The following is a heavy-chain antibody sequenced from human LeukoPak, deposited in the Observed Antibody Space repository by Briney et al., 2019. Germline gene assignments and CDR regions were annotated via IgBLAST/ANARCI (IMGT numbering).Heavy chain of an antibody. CDR2: IYYRGST. J-gene: IGHJ2*01. D-gene: IGHD3-16*01. CDR1: GGSINSSSYY. V-gene: IGHV4-39*01. CDR3: ARRSAYYWYFGL. Sequence: SETLSLTCTVSGGSINSSSYYWGWVRQPPGKGLEWIGSIYYRGSTYYNPSLKSRVTISVDTSKNQFSLKLSSVTAADTAVYYCARRSAYYWYFGLWGRGTLVTVSS.